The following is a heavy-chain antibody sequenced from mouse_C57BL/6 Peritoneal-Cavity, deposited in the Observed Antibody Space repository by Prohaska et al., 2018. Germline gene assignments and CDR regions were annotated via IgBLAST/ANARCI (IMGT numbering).Heavy chain of an antibody. CDR3: MRYGNYWYFDV. D-gene: IGHD2-1*01. V-gene: IGHV11-2*01. CDR1: GLTFSGFW. CDR2: INSDGSAR. Sequence: EVQLLETGGGLVQPGGSRGLSCEGSGLTFSGFWMSWVRQTPGKTLEWIGDINSDGSARNYAPSIKDRFTIFRDKDKSTLYLQMSNVRSEDTDMYFCMRYGNYWYFDVWGTGTTVTVSS. J-gene: IGHJ1*03.